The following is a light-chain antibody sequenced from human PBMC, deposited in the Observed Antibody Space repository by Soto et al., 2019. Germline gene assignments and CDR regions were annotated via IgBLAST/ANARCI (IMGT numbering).Light chain of an antibody. Sequence: QSALTQPASVSGSPGQSITISCTGTSSDVGGYNYVSWYQQHPGKAPKLMIYEVTKRPSGVSDRFSGSKSGNTASLTISGLQAEDEADYYCNSYTSSSTRVFGGGTKLTVL. CDR3: NSYTSSSTRV. CDR1: SSDVGGYNY. V-gene: IGLV2-14*01. CDR2: EVT. J-gene: IGLJ3*02.